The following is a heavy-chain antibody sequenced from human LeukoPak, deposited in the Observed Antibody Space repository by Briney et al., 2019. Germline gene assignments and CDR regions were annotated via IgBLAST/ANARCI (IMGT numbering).Heavy chain of an antibody. V-gene: IGHV4-4*07. D-gene: IGHD2-2*01. Sequence: ETLSLTCTVSGGSISSYYWSWIRQPAGKGLEWIGRIYTTGSTNYNRSLKSRITMSVDTSKKQFSLKLSSVAAADTAVYYCARVPGDDAFDIWGQGTMVTVSS. CDR2: IYTTGST. CDR1: GGSISSYY. CDR3: ARVPGDDAFDI. J-gene: IGHJ3*02.